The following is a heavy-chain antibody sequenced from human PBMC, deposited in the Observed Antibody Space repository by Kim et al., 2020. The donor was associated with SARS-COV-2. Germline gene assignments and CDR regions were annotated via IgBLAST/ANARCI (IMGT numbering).Heavy chain of an antibody. D-gene: IGHD3-9*01. V-gene: IGHV3-23*01. J-gene: IGHJ4*02. CDR3: ARDFPYYDILAGLDS. Sequence: DAVKGRFTITRDNSKDTLFLQLSSLRAEDTAVYYCARDFPYYDILAGLDSWGQGTLVTVSS.